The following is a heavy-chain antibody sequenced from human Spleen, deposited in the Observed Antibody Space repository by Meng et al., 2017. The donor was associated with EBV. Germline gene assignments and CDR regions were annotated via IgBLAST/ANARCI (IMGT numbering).Heavy chain of an antibody. CDR2: IHHSGGT. V-gene: IGHV4-4*02. J-gene: IGHJ4*02. D-gene: IGHD2-15*01. CDR1: RGFITSGDW. Sequence: QVQLRGSGPGLVRPSGTLSPTCAVSRGFITSGDWWSWVRQSPGKGLEWIGEIHHSGGTSYNPSLRSRVTISLDMSKDQFSLRLSSVTAADTAVYYCARAGYHRPASEYWGQGTLVTVSS. CDR3: ARAGYHRPASEY.